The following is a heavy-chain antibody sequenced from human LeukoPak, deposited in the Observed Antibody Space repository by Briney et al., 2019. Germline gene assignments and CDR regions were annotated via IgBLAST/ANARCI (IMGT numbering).Heavy chain of an antibody. J-gene: IGHJ4*02. Sequence: PGGSLRLSCAASGFTFSSYAMSWVRQAPGKGLEWVSAISGSGGSTYYADSVKGRFTISRDNSKNTLYLQMNSLRAEDTAVYYCAKPPPRFLEWLFYFAYWGQGTLVTVSS. V-gene: IGHV3-23*01. CDR1: GFTFSSYA. CDR2: ISGSGGST. CDR3: AKPPPRFLEWLFYFAY. D-gene: IGHD3-3*01.